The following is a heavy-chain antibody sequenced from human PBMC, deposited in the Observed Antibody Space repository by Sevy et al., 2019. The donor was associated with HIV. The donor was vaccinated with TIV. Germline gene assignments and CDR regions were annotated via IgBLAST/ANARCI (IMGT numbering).Heavy chain of an antibody. Sequence: ASVKVSCKASGYTFTSYDISWVRQAPGQGLEWMGWISAYNGNTNYAQKLQGRVTMTTDTTTRTAYMVLWSLRSDDTAVYYCARGDGRDSYFFDYWGQGTLVTVSS. J-gene: IGHJ4*02. CDR1: GYTFTSYD. CDR3: ARGDGRDSYFFDY. CDR2: ISAYNGNT. V-gene: IGHV1-18*01.